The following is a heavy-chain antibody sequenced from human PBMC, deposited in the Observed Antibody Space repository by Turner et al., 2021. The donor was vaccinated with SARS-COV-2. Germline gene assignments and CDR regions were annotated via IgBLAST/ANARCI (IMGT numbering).Heavy chain of an antibody. Sequence: EVQLEESGGGLVKPGGSLRLSCAASGLTFSGYAMNWVRQAPVKGLECVSYIGTITSLIFYADSIKGRFTNSRDTAKNSLYLQMDSLRAEDTAVYFCARDFWAATNWGQGTLVTVSS. CDR3: ARDFWAATN. V-gene: IGHV3-21*06. CDR1: GLTFSGYA. D-gene: IGHD3-3*01. J-gene: IGHJ4*02. CDR2: IGTITSLI.